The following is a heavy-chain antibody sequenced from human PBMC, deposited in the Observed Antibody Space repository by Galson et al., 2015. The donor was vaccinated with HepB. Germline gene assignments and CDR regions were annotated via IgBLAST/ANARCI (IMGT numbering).Heavy chain of an antibody. CDR3: AMEPAANYYYYGMDV. D-gene: IGHD2-2*01. CDR2: TYYRSKWYN. V-gene: IGHV6-1*01. Sequence: CAISGDSVSSNSAAWNWIRQSPSRGLEWLGRTYYRSKWYNDYAVSVKSRITINPDTSKNQFSLQLNSVIPEDTAVYYCAMEPAANYYYYGMDVWGQGTTVTVSS. CDR1: GDSVSSNSAA. J-gene: IGHJ6*02.